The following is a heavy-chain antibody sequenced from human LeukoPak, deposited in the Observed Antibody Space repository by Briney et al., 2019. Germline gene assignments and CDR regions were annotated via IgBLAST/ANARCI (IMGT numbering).Heavy chain of an antibody. D-gene: IGHD3-22*01. CDR1: GGSISSYY. V-gene: IGHV4-59*01. J-gene: IGHJ4*02. CDR3: ARSYYYDSSGYYLYYFDY. Sequence: SETLSLTCTVSGGSISSYYWSWIRQPPGKGLEWIGYIYYSGSTNYNPPLKSRVTISVDTSKNQFSLKLSSVTAADTAVYYCARSYYYDSSGYYLYYFDYWGQGTLVTVSS. CDR2: IYYSGST.